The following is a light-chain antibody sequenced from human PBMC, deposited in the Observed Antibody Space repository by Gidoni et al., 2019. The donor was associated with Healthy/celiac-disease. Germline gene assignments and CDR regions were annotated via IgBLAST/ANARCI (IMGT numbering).Light chain of an antibody. V-gene: IGLV2-14*01. CDR2: DVS. J-gene: IGLJ3*02. Sequence: QSALTQPASVSGSPGQSITISCTGTSSDVGGYNSVSCYQQHPGNAPKLTIYDVSNRPSGVSNPFTGSKSGNTASLTISGLQAEDEADYYCSSYTSSSTPWVFGGGTKLTVL. CDR3: SSYTSSSTPWV. CDR1: SSDVGGYNS.